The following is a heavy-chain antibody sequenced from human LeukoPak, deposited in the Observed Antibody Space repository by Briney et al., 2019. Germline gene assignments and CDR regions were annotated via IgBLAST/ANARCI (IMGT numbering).Heavy chain of an antibody. D-gene: IGHD3-3*01. J-gene: IGHJ4*02. V-gene: IGHV1-8*01. CDR1: GYTFTSYD. CDR2: MNPNSGNT. CDR3: AMGYDFWSGYND. Sequence: ASVKVSCKASGYTFTSYDINWVRQATEQGLEWMGWMNPNSGNTGYAQKFQGRVTKTRNTSISTAYMELSSLRSEDTAVYYCAMGYDFWSGYNDWGQGTLVTVSS.